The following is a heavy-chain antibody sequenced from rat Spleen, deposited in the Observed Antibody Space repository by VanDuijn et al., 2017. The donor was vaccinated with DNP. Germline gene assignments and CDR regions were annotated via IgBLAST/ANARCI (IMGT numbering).Heavy chain of an antibody. D-gene: IGHD1-12*02. CDR3: ARSQGYYYDGSYYPFAY. Sequence: QVQLKESGPGLVQPSQTLSLTCTVSGFSLSNFHVDWVRQPPGKGLEWMGIIQSDGNTDYNSVLKSRLSISRDTSKSQVFLKMNSVQTEDTAMYFCARSQGYYYDGSYYPFAYWGQGTLVTVSS. CDR1: GFSLSNFH. CDR2: IQSDGNT. J-gene: IGHJ3*01. V-gene: IGHV2-27*01.